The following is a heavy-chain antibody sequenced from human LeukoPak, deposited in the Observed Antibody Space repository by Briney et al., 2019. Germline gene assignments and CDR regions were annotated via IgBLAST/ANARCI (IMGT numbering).Heavy chain of an antibody. CDR3: TAFNRDGYRNFDS. CDR1: GYHFPTYW. D-gene: IGHD5-24*01. V-gene: IGHV5-51*01. CDR2: VFPLDSDT. J-gene: IGHJ4*02. Sequence: GESLKISCKGSGYHFPTYWIGWVRQMPGRGLEWMGQVFPLDSDTTYSPTFQGQVTISADTSTSTAHLQWSSLKASDAAIYYCTAFNRDGYRNFDSWGQGTLVTVSS.